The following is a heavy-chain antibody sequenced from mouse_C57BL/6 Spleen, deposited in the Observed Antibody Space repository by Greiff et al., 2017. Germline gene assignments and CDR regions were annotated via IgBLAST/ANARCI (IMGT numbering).Heavy chain of an antibody. V-gene: IGHV2-9*01. D-gene: IGHD1-1*01. CDR1: GFSLTSYG. Sequence: QVQLKQSGPGLVAPSPSLSITCTVSGFSLTSYGVDWVRQPPGKGLEWLGVIWGGGSKNYNSALMSRLSIRKDNSKSQGFLKMNSLHTDDTAMYYCAKHALQGAMDYWGQGTSVTVSS. CDR2: IWGGGSK. J-gene: IGHJ4*01. CDR3: AKHALQGAMDY.